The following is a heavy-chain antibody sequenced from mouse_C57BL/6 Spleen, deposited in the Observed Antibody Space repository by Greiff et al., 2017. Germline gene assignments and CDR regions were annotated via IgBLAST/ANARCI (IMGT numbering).Heavy chain of an antibody. CDR1: GYTFTSYW. J-gene: IGHJ2*01. Sequence: QVQLQQPGAELVKPGASVKLSCKASGYTFTSYWMQWVKQRPGQGLEWIGEIDPSDSYTNYNQKFKGKATLTVDTSSSTAYMQLSSLTSEDSAVYYCERRFITTVVKEDYFDYWRQGPTLTVSS. D-gene: IGHD1-1*01. CDR2: IDPSDSYT. V-gene: IGHV1-50*01. CDR3: ERRFITTVVKEDYFDY.